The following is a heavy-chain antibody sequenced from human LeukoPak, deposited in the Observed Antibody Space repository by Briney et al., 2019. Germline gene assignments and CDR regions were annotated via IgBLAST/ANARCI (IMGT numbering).Heavy chain of an antibody. J-gene: IGHJ5*02. D-gene: IGHD3-22*01. CDR3: ARVGIGDSSGYYYPDWFDP. CDR2: INPNSGGT. V-gene: IGHV1-2*02. Sequence: ASVKVSCKASGYTFTGYYMRWVRQAPGQGLEWVGWINPNSGGTNYAQKFQGRVTMTRDTSISTAYMELSRLRSDDTAVYYCARVGIGDSSGYYYPDWFDPWGQGTLVTVSS. CDR1: GYTFTGYY.